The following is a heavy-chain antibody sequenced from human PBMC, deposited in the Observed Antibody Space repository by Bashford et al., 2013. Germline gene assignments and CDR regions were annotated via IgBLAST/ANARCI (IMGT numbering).Heavy chain of an antibody. V-gene: IGHV1-69*06. CDR3: ATLVSWVHDY. J-gene: IGHJ4*02. CDR2: IIPIFGTA. Sequence: WVRQAPGQGLEWMGGIIPIFGTANYAQKFQGRVTITADKSTSTAYMELSSLRSEDTAVYYCATLVSWVHDYWGQGTLVTVSS. D-gene: IGHD6-13*01.